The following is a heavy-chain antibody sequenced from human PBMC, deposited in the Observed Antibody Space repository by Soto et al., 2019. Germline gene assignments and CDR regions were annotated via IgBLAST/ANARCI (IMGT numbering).Heavy chain of an antibody. CDR3: ARDAISMVRGTKTWFEH. Sequence: WGSLRLSCEASGFIFSDHAMSWVRQAPGKGLEWVSAISGNGIATYYADSVKGRFTISRDNSKNTLYLQMNRLRADDTAVYYCARDAISMVRGTKTWFEHWGQGNMVIVSA. V-gene: IGHV3-23*01. J-gene: IGHJ1*01. CDR1: GFIFSDHA. D-gene: IGHD3-10*01. CDR2: ISGNGIAT.